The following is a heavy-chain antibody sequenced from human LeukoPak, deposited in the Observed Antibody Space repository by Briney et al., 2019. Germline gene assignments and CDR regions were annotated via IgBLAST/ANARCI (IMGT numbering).Heavy chain of an antibody. J-gene: IGHJ4*02. CDR1: GGSFSGYY. D-gene: IGHD6-19*01. Sequence: PSETLSLTCAVYGGSFSGYYWSWIRQPPGKGLEWIGEINHSGSTNYNPSLKSRVTISVDTSKNQFSLKLSSVTAADTAVYYCARQTTAGWYSYWGQGTLVTVSS. V-gene: IGHV4-34*01. CDR3: ARQTTAGWYSY. CDR2: INHSGST.